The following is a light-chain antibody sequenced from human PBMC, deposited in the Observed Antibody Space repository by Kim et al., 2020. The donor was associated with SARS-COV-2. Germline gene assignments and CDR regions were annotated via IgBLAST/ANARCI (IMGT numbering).Light chain of an antibody. Sequence: QAVVTQEPSLTVSPGGTVTLTCGSSTGAVTSGHYSYWFQQKPGQAPRTLIYHTSNKLSWTPGRFSGSLLGGKAALTLSGAQPEDEAEYYCLLSYGGSRVFGGGTQLTVL. CDR3: LLSYGGSRV. J-gene: IGLJ2*01. CDR1: TGAVTSGHY. V-gene: IGLV7-46*01. CDR2: HTS.